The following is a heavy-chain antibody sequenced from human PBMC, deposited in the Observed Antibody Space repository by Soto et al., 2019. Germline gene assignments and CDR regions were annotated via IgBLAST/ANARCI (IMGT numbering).Heavy chain of an antibody. J-gene: IGHJ4*02. Sequence: QVQLVESGGGLVKSGGSLRLSCATSGFTFSDHYMSWIRQAPGKGLEFISYISPGGRFTNYGDSVKGRFTISRDNAKNSLLLQVNTLRDEDTAVYYCSTGGGGCVLDHWGQGTSVTVSS. CDR3: STGGGGCVLDH. CDR1: GFTFSDHY. CDR2: ISPGGRFT. V-gene: IGHV3-11*05. D-gene: IGHD2-21*01.